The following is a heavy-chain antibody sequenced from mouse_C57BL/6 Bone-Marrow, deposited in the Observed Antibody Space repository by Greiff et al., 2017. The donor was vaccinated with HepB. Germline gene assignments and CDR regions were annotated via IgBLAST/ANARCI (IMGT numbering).Heavy chain of an antibody. J-gene: IGHJ2*01. V-gene: IGHV3-6*01. CDR1: GYSITSGYY. Sequence: EVQLQESGPGLVKPSQSLSLTCSVTGYSITSGYYWYWIRQFPGNQLGWMGYISYDGSNNYNPTLKNLITITLDTSKNQLFLKLNSVTTEDTATDYCARSGDYDGYYFDYWGQGTTLTVSS. CDR3: ARSGDYDGYYFDY. CDR2: ISYDGSN. D-gene: IGHD2-4*01.